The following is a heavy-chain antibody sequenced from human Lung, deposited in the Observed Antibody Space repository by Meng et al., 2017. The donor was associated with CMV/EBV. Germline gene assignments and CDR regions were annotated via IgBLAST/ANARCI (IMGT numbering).Heavy chain of an antibody. CDR1: GFTFSLFE. Sequence: SLKISCAASGFTFSLFEMNWVRQAPGKGLEWISYINDATNNKYYADSVKGRFTISRDNAQNSLYLQMSSLRADDTAVYFCARTPRGYSYGYSAYYFDDWGPGTXVNVLL. D-gene: IGHD5-18*01. J-gene: IGHJ4*02. CDR3: ARTPRGYSYGYSAYYFDD. V-gene: IGHV3-48*03. CDR2: INDATNNK.